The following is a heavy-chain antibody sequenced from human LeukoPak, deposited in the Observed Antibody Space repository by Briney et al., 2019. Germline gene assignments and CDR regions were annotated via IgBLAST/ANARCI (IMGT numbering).Heavy chain of an antibody. V-gene: IGHV3-21*01. CDR3: STQQLVDY. CDR1: GFTFSSYS. D-gene: IGHD6-13*01. J-gene: IGHJ4*02. Sequence: PGGSLRLSCAASGFTFSSYSMNWVRQAPGKGLEWVSSLSSSSSYIYYADSVKGRFTISRDNAKNSLYLQMNSLRAEDTAVYYCSTQQLVDYWGQGTLVTVSS. CDR2: LSSSSSYI.